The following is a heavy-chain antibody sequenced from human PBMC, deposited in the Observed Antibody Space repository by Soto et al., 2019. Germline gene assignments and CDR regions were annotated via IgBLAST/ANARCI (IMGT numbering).Heavy chain of an antibody. CDR1: GGSISSGGYS. CDR2: IYHSGST. CDR3: ARGTGGRVWGSYRQNWFDP. V-gene: IGHV4-30-2*01. Sequence: SETLSLTCAVSGGSISSGGYSWSWIRQPPGKGLEWIGYIYHSGSTYYNPSLKSRVTISVDRSKNQFSLKLSSVTAADTAVYYCARGTGGRVWGSYRQNWFDPWGQGTLVTVSS. D-gene: IGHD3-16*02. J-gene: IGHJ5*02.